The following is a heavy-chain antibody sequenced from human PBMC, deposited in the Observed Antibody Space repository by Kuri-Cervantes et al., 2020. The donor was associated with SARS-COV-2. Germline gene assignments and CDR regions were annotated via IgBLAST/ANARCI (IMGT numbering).Heavy chain of an antibody. Sequence: GGSLRLSCTASGFTFGDYAMGWVRQAPVKGLEWVGFIRSKAYGGTTEYAASVKGRFTISRDDSKSIAYLQMNSLKTEDTAVYYCTRADFWAEYYFDYWGQGILVTVSS. CDR1: GFTFGDYA. CDR3: TRADFWAEYYFDY. D-gene: IGHD3-3*01. V-gene: IGHV3-49*04. J-gene: IGHJ4*02. CDR2: IRSKAYGGTT.